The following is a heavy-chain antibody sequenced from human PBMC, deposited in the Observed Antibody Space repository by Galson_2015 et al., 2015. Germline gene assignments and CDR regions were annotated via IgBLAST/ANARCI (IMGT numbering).Heavy chain of an antibody. J-gene: IGHJ6*03. CDR1: GFTFSSSA. D-gene: IGHD3-16*02. Sequence: SLRLSCAASGFTFSSSAMHWVRQASGKGLEWVGRIRSKANSYATAYAASVKGRFTISRDDSKNTAYLQMNSLKTEDTAVYYCTSPGYYDYIWGSYRYTGRGPYYYMGVWGKGTTVTVSS. CDR2: IRSKANSYAT. CDR3: TSPGYYDYIWGSYRYTGRGPYYYMGV. V-gene: IGHV3-73*01.